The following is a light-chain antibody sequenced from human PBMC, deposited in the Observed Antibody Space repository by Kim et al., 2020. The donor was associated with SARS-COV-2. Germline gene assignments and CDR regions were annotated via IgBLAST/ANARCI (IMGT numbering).Light chain of an antibody. J-gene: IGKJ5*01. V-gene: IGKV3-20*01. Sequence: PGERATHSCRASQSVSSSYLAWYQQKPGQAPRLLIYGASSRATGIPDRFSGSGSGTDFTLTINRLEPEDFAVYYCQQYGSSPPITFGQGTRLEIK. CDR3: QQYGSSPPIT. CDR1: QSVSSSY. CDR2: GAS.